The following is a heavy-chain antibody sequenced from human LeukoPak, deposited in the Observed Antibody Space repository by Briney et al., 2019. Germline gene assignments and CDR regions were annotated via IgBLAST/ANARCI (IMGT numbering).Heavy chain of an antibody. CDR1: GGSFSGYY. J-gene: IGHJ4*02. D-gene: IGHD6-19*01. Sequence: SETLSLTCAVYGGSFSGYYWSWLRQPPGKGLEWIGYIYYSGSTNYNPSLKSRVTISVDTSKNQFSLKLSSVTAADTAVYYCARDSGFGSGWYYFDYWGQGTLVTVSS. CDR3: ARDSGFGSGWYYFDY. V-gene: IGHV4-59*01. CDR2: IYYSGST.